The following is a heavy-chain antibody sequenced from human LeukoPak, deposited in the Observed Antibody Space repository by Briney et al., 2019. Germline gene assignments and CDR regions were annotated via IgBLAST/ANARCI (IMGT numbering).Heavy chain of an antibody. V-gene: IGHV1-69*04. CDR2: IIPIFGIA. D-gene: IGHD1-26*01. Sequence: VASVTVSCKASGGTFSSYAISWVRQAPGQGLEWVGRIIPIFGIANYAQKFQGRVTITADKSTSTAYMELSSLRSEDTAVYYCARAPSSGSYFDYWGQGTLVTVSS. CDR3: ARAPSSGSYFDY. J-gene: IGHJ4*02. CDR1: GGTFSSYA.